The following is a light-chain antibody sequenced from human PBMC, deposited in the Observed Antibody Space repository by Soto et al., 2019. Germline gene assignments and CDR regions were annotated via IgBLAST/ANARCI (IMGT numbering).Light chain of an antibody. CDR1: QSLLHSNGKNY. CDR2: LGS. V-gene: IGKV2-28*01. Sequence: DCVKTQSPLSLAVTPGEPAAISCRSNQSLLHSNGKNYLDWFLQKPGQSPQVLINLGSNRASGVPDRFSGSGSGTDYTLKISRVEAEDVGVYYCMQGLHIPITFGQGTRLEIK. J-gene: IGKJ5*01. CDR3: MQGLHIPIT.